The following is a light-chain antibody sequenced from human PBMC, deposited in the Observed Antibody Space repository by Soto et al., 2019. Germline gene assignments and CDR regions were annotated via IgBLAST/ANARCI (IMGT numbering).Light chain of an antibody. CDR2: DAS. V-gene: IGKV3-11*01. Sequence: EIVLTQSPATLSLSPGERATLSCRASRSVSSYLAWYQQKPGQAPRLLIYDASNRATGIPARFSGSGSGTDFTLTISSLEPEDFAVYYCQQRSNWPPRFGPGTKVDIK. CDR1: RSVSSY. CDR3: QQRSNWPPR. J-gene: IGKJ3*01.